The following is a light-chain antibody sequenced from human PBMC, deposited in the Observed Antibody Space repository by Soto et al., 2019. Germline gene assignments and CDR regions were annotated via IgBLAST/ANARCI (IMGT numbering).Light chain of an antibody. CDR3: QSYDSSLSGPVV. J-gene: IGLJ2*01. Sequence: QSVLTQPPSVSGAPGQRVTISCTGSSSNIGAGYDVHWYQHLPGTAPKLLIYVNSNRPSGVPDRFSGSKSGTSASLAITGLQAEDEADYYCQSYDSSLSGPVVFGGGTRLTVL. CDR2: VNS. CDR1: SSNIGAGYD. V-gene: IGLV1-40*01.